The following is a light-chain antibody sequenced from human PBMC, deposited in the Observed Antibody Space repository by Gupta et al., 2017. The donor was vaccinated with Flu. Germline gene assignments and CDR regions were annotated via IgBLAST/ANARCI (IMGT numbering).Light chain of an antibody. J-gene: IGLJ3*02. Sequence: SVTIACTGTSGDVGAYNYVSWDQHHPGKAHKLMIFEVSKRTAGFTDRFSGSKSGNTASLTVSGLQEADEADYYSSSDACNNNWVFGGGTRLTVL. CDR2: EVS. V-gene: IGLV2-8*01. CDR3: SSDACNNNWV. CDR1: SGDVGAYNY.